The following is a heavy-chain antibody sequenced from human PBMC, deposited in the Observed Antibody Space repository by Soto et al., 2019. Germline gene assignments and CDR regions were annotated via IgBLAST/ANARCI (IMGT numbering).Heavy chain of an antibody. Sequence: QVQLVESGGGVVQPGRSLRLSCAASGFTFSSYGMHWVRQAPGKGLEWVAVIWYDGSNKYYADSVKGRFNIYRDNSKNTLYIQMNSLRAEDTDVYYCARDFHSSGWSGPYCFEPWGQGTLVTVST. CDR2: IWYDGSNK. J-gene: IGHJ5*02. CDR3: ARDFHSSGWSGPYCFEP. V-gene: IGHV3-33*01. D-gene: IGHD6-19*01. CDR1: GFTFSSYG.